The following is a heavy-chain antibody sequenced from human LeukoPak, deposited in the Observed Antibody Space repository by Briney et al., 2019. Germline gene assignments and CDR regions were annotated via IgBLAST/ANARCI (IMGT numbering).Heavy chain of an antibody. CDR1: GFTFSSYA. Sequence: GGSLRLSCAASGFTFSSYAMTWVRQAPGRGLECVSAISGSGGLTYSADSVKGRFTISRDNSKNTLYLQMNSLRAEDTAVYYCARAPGHYDFWSGYYGPPLGGGEYYFDYWGQGTLVTVSS. CDR3: ARAPGHYDFWSGYYGPPLGGGEYYFDY. D-gene: IGHD3-3*01. J-gene: IGHJ4*02. CDR2: ISGSGGLT. V-gene: IGHV3-23*01.